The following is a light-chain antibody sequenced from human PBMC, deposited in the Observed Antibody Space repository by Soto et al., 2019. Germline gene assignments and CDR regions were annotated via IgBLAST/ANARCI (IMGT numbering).Light chain of an antibody. Sequence: DIQMTQSPSSLSASVGDRVTITCRTSQTISSYLNWYQQKPGKAPKLLIYAASSLQSGVPSRFSGSGSGTDFTLTISSLQPEDLAIYFCKQTYSTPRTFGQGTRWKS. CDR2: AAS. CDR3: KQTYSTPRT. V-gene: IGKV1-39*01. CDR1: QTISSY. J-gene: IGKJ1*01.